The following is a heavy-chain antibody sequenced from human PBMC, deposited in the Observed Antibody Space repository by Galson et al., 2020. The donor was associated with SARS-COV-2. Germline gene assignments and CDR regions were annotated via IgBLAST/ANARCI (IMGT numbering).Heavy chain of an antibody. D-gene: IGHD6-19*01. CDR2: IYSEGSST. J-gene: IGHJ4*02. CDR1: GFPFSSHW. CDR3: AREEERWLGFDY. Sequence: GGSLRLSCAASGFPFSSHWMHWVRPPPGKRLVWVSRIYSEGSSTSYADSVKGRFTISGDNAKNTLYLQMNSLRAEDTAVYYCAREEERWLGFDYWGQGTLVTGSS. V-gene: IGHV3-74*01.